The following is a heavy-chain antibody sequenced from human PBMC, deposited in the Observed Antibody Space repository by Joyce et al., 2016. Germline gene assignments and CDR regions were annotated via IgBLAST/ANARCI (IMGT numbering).Heavy chain of an antibody. CDR2: INREGSST. CDR1: GFTFSSYW. V-gene: IGHV3-74*03. Sequence: EVQLVESGGGLVQPGGSLRLSCAASGFTFSSYWMYWVRKAPGKGLVCVSRINREGSSTTYADSVKGRFTSSRDNAKNTLYLQMNSLRAEDTAVYYCARLRRWSGPSDCWGQGTLVTVSS. J-gene: IGHJ4*02. CDR3: ARLRRWSGPSDC. D-gene: IGHD4-23*01.